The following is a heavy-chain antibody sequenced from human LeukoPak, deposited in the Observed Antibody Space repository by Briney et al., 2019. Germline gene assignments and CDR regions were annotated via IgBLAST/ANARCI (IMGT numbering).Heavy chain of an antibody. Sequence: SETLSLTCTVSGDSISSSSYYWGWIRQPPGKGLEWIASIYYSGSMYYNPSLKSRVTISVDTSKKHFSLKLSSVTAADTAVYYCARQTYVWGSYRQRYLDYRGQGTLVTVSS. D-gene: IGHD3-16*02. CDR3: ARQTYVWGSYRQRYLDY. V-gene: IGHV4-39*01. J-gene: IGHJ4*02. CDR2: IYYSGSM. CDR1: GDSISSSSYY.